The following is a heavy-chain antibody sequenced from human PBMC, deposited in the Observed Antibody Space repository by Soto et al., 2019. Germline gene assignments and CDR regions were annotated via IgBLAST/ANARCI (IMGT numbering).Heavy chain of an antibody. D-gene: IGHD3-22*01. V-gene: IGHV3-23*01. Sequence: GGSLRLSCAASGFTLSSYAMSWVRQAPGKGLEWVSAISGGGGGTYYADSVKGRFTISRDNSRNTLHLQMSSLRAEDTAVYYYAKGHYYDRSGAYSYAEYWGQGTLVTVSS. CDR1: GFTLSSYA. CDR2: ISGGGGGT. CDR3: AKGHYYDRSGAYSYAEY. J-gene: IGHJ4*02.